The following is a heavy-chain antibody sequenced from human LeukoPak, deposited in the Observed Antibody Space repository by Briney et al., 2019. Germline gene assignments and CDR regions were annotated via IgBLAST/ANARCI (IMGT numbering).Heavy chain of an antibody. CDR3: AKCTTGNAHYPIDY. CDR2: ISATGYTT. Sequence: GGSLRLSCAASGFTFRDYAMSWVRQAPGRGLEWVSTISATGYTTYYADSMKGHFTIARDNGQSTLFLQMNSLRAEDTAVFYCAKCTTGNAHYPIDYWGQGALVTVSS. J-gene: IGHJ4*02. D-gene: IGHD4-17*01. CDR1: GFTFRDYA. V-gene: IGHV3-23*01.